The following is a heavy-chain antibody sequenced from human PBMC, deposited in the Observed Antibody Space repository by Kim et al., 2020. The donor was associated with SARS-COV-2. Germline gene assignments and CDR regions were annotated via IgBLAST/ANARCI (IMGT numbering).Heavy chain of an antibody. V-gene: IGHV1-46*01. J-gene: IGHJ4*02. CDR3: ARTAVVGATEYYFDY. D-gene: IGHD1-26*01. Sequence: KCQGRVTMTRDTSTSTVYMELSSLRSEDTAVYYCARTAVVGATEYYFDYWGQGTLVTVSS.